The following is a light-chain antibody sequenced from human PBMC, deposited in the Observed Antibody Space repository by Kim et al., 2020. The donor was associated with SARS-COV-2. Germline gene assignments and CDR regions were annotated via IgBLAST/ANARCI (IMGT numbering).Light chain of an antibody. V-gene: IGKV1-5*01. Sequence: DIQMTQSPSTLSASVGDRVTITCRASQSISGYLAWYQHKPGKAPKLLIYDASSLESGVPSRFSGSGSGTEFTLTISSLQPDDFATYYCQQYNSYWTFGQWTKVDIK. CDR3: QQYNSYWT. CDR1: QSISGY. CDR2: DAS. J-gene: IGKJ1*01.